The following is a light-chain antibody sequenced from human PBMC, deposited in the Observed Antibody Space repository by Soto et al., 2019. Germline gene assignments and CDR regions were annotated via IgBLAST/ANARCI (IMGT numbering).Light chain of an antibody. V-gene: IGLV1-51*01. CDR1: SFNIGNNY. CDR2: HNN. J-gene: IGLJ2*01. Sequence: QSVLTQPPSVSAAPGQKVTISCSGSSFNIGNNYVSWYQQLPGTAPKLLIYHNNKRPSGIPDRFSGSKSGTSATLGITGLQTGDEADYYCGTWDSSLSAVVFGGGTKLTVL. CDR3: GTWDSSLSAVV.